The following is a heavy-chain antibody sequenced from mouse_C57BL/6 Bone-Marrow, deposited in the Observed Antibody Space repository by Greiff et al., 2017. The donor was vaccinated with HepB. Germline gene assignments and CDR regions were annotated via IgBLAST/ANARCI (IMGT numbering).Heavy chain of an antibody. Sequence: EVQLQQSGTVLVRPGASVKMSCKTSGYTFTSYWMHWVKQRPGQGLEWIGAIDPGNSDTNYNEKFKGKAKLTASTSASTAYMELSSVTNEDSAVYYCTSGSYAMDYWGQGTSVTVSS. CDR1: GYTFTSYW. CDR2: IDPGNSDT. CDR3: TSGSYAMDY. V-gene: IGHV1-5*01. J-gene: IGHJ4*01.